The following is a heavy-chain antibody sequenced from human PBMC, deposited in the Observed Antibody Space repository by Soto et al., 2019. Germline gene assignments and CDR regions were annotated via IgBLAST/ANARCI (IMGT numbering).Heavy chain of an antibody. Sequence: EVQVLESGGDLVQPGGSLRLSCAASGFTFGMYSMSWVRQAPGKGLEWVSGISGSGESTYYADSVKGRFTISRDNSKNTLYLQMYSLRPEDTAVYYGAKSLGDRWNTYYFDYWGQGTLVTVSS. J-gene: IGHJ4*02. CDR3: AKSLGDRWNTYYFDY. V-gene: IGHV3-23*01. CDR1: GFTFGMYS. CDR2: ISGSGEST. D-gene: IGHD1-1*01.